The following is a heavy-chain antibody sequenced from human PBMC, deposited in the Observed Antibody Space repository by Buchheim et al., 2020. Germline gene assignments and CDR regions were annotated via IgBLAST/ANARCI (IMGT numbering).Heavy chain of an antibody. Sequence: EVQLVESGGGLVQPGGSLRLSCAASGFTFSSYWMHWVRQAPGKGLVWVSRINSDGSSTSYADSVKGRFTISRDNAKNTLYLQMNSLRAEDTAVYFCARDPPHPSFWSGYDYYYGMDVWGRGTT. CDR1: GFTFSSYW. V-gene: IGHV3-74*01. CDR3: ARDPPHPSFWSGYDYYYGMDV. D-gene: IGHD3-3*01. CDR2: INSDGSST. J-gene: IGHJ6*02.